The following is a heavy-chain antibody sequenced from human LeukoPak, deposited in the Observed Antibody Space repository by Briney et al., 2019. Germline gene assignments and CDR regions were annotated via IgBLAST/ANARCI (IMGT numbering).Heavy chain of an antibody. CDR2: ISGSGGST. CDR3: AKDPFDGGFLVWELRYFDY. CDR1: GFTFSSYA. J-gene: IGHJ4*02. Sequence: PGGSLRLSCAASGFTFSSYAMSWVRQAPGKGLEWVSAISGSGGSTYYADSVKGRFTISRDNSKNTLYLQMNSLRAEDTAVYYCAKDPFDGGFLVWELRYFDYWGQGTLVTVSS. V-gene: IGHV3-23*01. D-gene: IGHD1-26*01.